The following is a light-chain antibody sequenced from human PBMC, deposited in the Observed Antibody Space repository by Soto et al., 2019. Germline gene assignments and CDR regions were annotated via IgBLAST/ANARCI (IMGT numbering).Light chain of an antibody. CDR3: QQFPTWT. V-gene: IGKV3-20*01. CDR2: AAS. CDR1: QSVSNSY. Sequence: EIVLTQSPGILSLSPGERATLSCRARQSVSNSYLAWYQQKPGQAPRLLMYAASNRATGIPDRFSGSGSGTDFTLTISRLEPEDFAVYYCQQFPTWTFGQGTKVEIK. J-gene: IGKJ1*01.